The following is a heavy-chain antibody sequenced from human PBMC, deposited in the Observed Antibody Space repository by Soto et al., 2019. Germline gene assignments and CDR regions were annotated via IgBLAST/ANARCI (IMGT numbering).Heavy chain of an antibody. J-gene: IGHJ6*02. CDR1: GGSISSSSYY. D-gene: IGHD5-18*01. CDR2: IFYSGST. Sequence: PSETLSLTCTVSGGSISSSSYYWGWIRQPPGKGLEWIGSIFYSGSTYYNPSLKSRVTISVDTSKNQFSLKLTSVTAADTAVYYCACIFSGGDSYGFHYYRLDVWGQDTTVTVSS. V-gene: IGHV4-39*01. CDR3: ACIFSGGDSYGFHYYRLDV.